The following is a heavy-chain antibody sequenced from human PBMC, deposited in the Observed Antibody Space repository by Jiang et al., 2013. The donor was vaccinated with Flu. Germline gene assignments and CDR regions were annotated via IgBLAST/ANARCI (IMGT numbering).Heavy chain of an antibody. J-gene: IGHJ4*02. Sequence: SGGTFSSYAISWVRQAPGQGLEWMGGIIPIFGTANYAQKFQGRVTITADESTSTAYMELSSLRSEDTAVYYCARDCSGGSCYEDLGYWGQGTLVTVSS. D-gene: IGHD2-15*01. CDR2: IIPIFGTA. V-gene: IGHV1-69*01. CDR3: ARDCSGGSCYEDLGY. CDR1: GGTFSSYA.